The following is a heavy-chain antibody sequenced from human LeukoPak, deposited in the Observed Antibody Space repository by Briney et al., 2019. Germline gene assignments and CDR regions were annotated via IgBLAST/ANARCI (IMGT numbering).Heavy chain of an antibody. J-gene: IGHJ3*02. D-gene: IGHD1-26*01. Sequence: SVKVSCKASGGTFSSYAISWVRQAPGQGLEWMGGIIPIFGTANYAQKFQGRVTITADKSTSTAYMELSSLRSEDTAVYYCARDSPWELLQAFDIWGQGTMVTVSS. CDR3: ARDSPWELLQAFDI. CDR2: IIPIFGTA. CDR1: GGTFSSYA. V-gene: IGHV1-69*06.